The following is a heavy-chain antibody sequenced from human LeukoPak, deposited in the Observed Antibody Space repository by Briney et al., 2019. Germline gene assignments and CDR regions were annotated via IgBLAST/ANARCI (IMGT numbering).Heavy chain of an antibody. CDR1: GGTFSSYA. J-gene: IGHJ3*02. CDR2: IIPIFGTA. D-gene: IGHD3-22*01. Sequence: SVKVSCKASGGTFSSYAISWVRQAPGQGLEWMGGIIPIFGTANYAQKFQGRVTITADESTSTAYMELSSLRSEDTAVYYCARSGFSDYYDSSGPRLSDAFDIWGQGTMVTVSS. V-gene: IGHV1-69*13. CDR3: ARSGFSDYYDSSGPRLSDAFDI.